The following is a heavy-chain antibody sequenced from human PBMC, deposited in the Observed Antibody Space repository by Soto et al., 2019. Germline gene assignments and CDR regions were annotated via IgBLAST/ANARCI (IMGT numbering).Heavy chain of an antibody. CDR3: AKRGGVVGGSEHPFFEY. V-gene: IGHV3-30*18. J-gene: IGHJ4*02. D-gene: IGHD2-15*01. CDR2: ISFDGKNR. CDR1: GFIFSNYG. Sequence: QVQLVESGGGVVQPGKSLRLSCAASGFIFSNYGMHWVRQAPGKGLEWVALISFDGKNRNDADSVNGRFTIYRDNPNNTLYLEMNSLGPEDTAFYYCAKRGGVVGGSEHPFFEYWGQGTLVTVSS.